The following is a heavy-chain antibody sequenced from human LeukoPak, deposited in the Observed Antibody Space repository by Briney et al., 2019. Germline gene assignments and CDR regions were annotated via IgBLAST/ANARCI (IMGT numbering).Heavy chain of an antibody. CDR2: IIPIFGTA. CDR3: ARDMYYDFWSGYSQAYYYMDV. V-gene: IGHV1-69*13. D-gene: IGHD3-3*01. J-gene: IGHJ6*03. CDR1: GGTFSSYA. Sequence: ASVKVSCKASGGTFSSYAISWVRQAPGQGLEWMGGIIPIFGTANYAQKFQGRVTITADESTSTAYMELSSLRSDDTAVYYCARDMYYDFWSGYSQAYYYMDVWGKGTTVTVSS.